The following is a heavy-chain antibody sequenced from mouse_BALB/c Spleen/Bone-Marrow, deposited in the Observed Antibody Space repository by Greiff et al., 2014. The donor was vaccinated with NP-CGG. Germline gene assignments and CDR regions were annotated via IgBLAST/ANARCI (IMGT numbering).Heavy chain of an antibody. CDR1: GFSLTSYG. CDR3: ARVYGSSYDPYYYAMDY. CDR2: IWAGGST. J-gene: IGHJ4*01. V-gene: IGHV2-9*02. Sequence: VQLQQSGPGLVAPSQSLSITCTVSGFSLTSYGVYWARQPPGKGLEWLGVIWAGGSTNYNSGLMSRLSISKDYSKSQVLLKMNSLQTDDTAMYYCARVYGSSYDPYYYAMDYWGQGTSVTVSS. D-gene: IGHD1-1*01.